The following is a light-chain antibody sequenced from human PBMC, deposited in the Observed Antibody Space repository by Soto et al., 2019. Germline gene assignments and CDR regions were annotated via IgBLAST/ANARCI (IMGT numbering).Light chain of an antibody. CDR1: QSVSTY. V-gene: IGKV3-11*01. J-gene: IGKJ5*01. CDR2: DAS. Sequence: EIVVTQYTATLSLSPVERATLSCRASQSVSTYLAWYQQRPGQAPRLLIYDASYRATDIPPRFSGSGSGTDFTLTISSLEPEDFAAYYCQQRRSSPPPIPSGQGGLLAI. CDR3: QQRRSSPPPIP.